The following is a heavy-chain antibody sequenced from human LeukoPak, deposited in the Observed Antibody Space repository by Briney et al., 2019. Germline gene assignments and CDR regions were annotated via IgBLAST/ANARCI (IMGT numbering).Heavy chain of an antibody. V-gene: IGHV3-23*01. CDR2: IGSPGET. J-gene: IGHJ4*02. Sequence: PGGSLRLSCAASGFDFSICAMTWVRQAPGKGLEWVASIGSPGETYYADFVKGRFAVSRENSQNTVFLQLTSLTAEDTAIYYCAKDATPGNSIWDYFAYWGQGALVTVSS. CDR1: GFDFSICA. D-gene: IGHD2-15*01. CDR3: AKDATPGNSIWDYFAY.